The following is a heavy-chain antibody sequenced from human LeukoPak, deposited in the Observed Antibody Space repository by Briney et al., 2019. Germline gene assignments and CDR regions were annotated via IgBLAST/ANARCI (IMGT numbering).Heavy chain of an antibody. D-gene: IGHD1-26*01. CDR3: ARRRYSGSSQHLDY. Sequence: GGSLRLSCAASGFTFSNYAIHWVRQAPGKGLEWVAVISYDGSNKYYADSVKGRFTLSRDNSKNTLYLQMNSLRAEDTAVYYCARRRYSGSSQHLDYWGQGTLVTVSS. V-gene: IGHV3-30*04. CDR2: ISYDGSNK. J-gene: IGHJ4*02. CDR1: GFTFSNYA.